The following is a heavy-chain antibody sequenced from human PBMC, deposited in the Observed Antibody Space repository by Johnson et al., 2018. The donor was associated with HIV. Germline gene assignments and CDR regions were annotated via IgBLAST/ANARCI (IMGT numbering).Heavy chain of an antibody. J-gene: IGHJ3*01. CDR3: AKSALERATPLAEVDAFDV. CDR1: GFTFSDYY. Sequence: QVQLVESGGGLVKPGGSLRLSCSASGFTFSDYYITWIRQAPGKGLEWISYISSSGSTIYYADSVKGRFTSSRDKSTNSLYLQMNNLRVEDTALYYCAKSALERATPLAEVDAFDVWGQGTMVTVSS. D-gene: IGHD5-24*01. V-gene: IGHV3-11*04. CDR2: ISSSGSTI.